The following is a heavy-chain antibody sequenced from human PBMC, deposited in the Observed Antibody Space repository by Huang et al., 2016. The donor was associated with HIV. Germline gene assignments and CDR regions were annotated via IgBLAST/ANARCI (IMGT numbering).Heavy chain of an antibody. J-gene: IGHJ4*02. CDR1: GYTFTTYS. Sequence: QVQLVQSGSELRKPGASVKVSCKASGYTFTTYSLSWVRQAPGQGLEWMGWINTKTGKPTYAQGVTGRFVFSLDTTVNTAYLQISSLKTDDTAKYFCARYRLTGTFLDSWGQGTQVTVSS. V-gene: IGHV7-4-1*02. D-gene: IGHD3-9*01. CDR3: ARYRLTGTFLDS. CDR2: INTKTGKP.